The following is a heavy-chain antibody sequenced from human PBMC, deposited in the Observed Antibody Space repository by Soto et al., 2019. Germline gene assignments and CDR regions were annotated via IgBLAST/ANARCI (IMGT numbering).Heavy chain of an antibody. CDR1: GFTFSSYA. Sequence: QVQLVESGGGVVQPGRSLRLSCAASGFTFSSYAMHWVRQAPGKGLEWVAVISYDGSNKYYADSVKGRFTISRDNSKNTLYLQMNSLRAEDTAVYYCARDQSTHHIAAAGPGDYWGQGTLVTVSS. CDR2: ISYDGSNK. V-gene: IGHV3-30-3*01. J-gene: IGHJ4*02. CDR3: ARDQSTHHIAAAGPGDY. D-gene: IGHD6-13*01.